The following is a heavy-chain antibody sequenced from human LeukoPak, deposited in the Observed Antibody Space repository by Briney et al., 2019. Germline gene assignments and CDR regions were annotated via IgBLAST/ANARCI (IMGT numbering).Heavy chain of an antibody. CDR3: GRFTRSGDSVY. V-gene: IGHV3-7*04. J-gene: IGHJ4*02. CDR1: GFTFSSYW. Sequence: GGSLRLSCAASGFTFSSYWMSWVRQAPGKGLEWVANVKQDGSEKQYVDSVRGRFAISRDNAENSLYLQMNSLKAEDTAVYYCGRFTRSGDSVYWGQGTLVTVSS. CDR2: VKQDGSEK. D-gene: IGHD7-27*01.